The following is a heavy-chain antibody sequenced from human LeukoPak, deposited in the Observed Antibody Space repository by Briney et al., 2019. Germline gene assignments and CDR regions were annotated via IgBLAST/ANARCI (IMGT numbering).Heavy chain of an antibody. CDR3: AGTTDYSSFLAF. D-gene: IGHD4-11*01. V-gene: IGHV6-1*01. J-gene: IGHJ4*02. CDR1: GDSVSSSSAV. Sequence: SQTLSLTCAVSGDSVSSSSAVWNWIRQSPSRGLEWLGRTYYRSKWHNEYAQSVKSRISITSDTSKNQFSLQLNSVIPEDTAEYFCAGTTDYSSFLAFWGQGTLVTVSS. CDR2: TYYRSKWHN.